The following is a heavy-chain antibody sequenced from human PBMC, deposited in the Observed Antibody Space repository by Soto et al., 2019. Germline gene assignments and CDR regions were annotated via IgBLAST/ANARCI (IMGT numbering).Heavy chain of an antibody. CDR2: IYYSGST. CDR3: ARHEYIQIYCSSTSCPGAFDI. J-gene: IGHJ3*02. CDR1: GGSISSSSYY. V-gene: IGHV4-39*01. Sequence: QLQLQESGPGLVKPSETPSLTCTVSGGSISSSSYYWGWIRQPPGKGLEWIGSIYYSGSTYYNPSLKSRVTISVDTSKNQFSLKLSSVTAADTAVYYCARHEYIQIYCSSTSCPGAFDIWGQGTMVTVSS. D-gene: IGHD2-2*01.